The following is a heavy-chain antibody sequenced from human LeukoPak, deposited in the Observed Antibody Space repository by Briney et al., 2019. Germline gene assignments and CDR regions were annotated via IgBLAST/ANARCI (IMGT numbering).Heavy chain of an antibody. CDR3: ARRLDFWSGYYFLN. J-gene: IGHJ4*02. V-gene: IGHV4-39*01. CDR2: IYYSGST. D-gene: IGHD3-3*01. Sequence: PSETLSLTCTVSGGSISSSSYYWGWIRQPPGKGLEWIGSIYYSGSTYYNPSLKSRVTISVDTSKNQFSLKLSSVTAADRAVYYCARRLDFWSGYYFLNWGQGTLVTVSS. CDR1: GGSISSSSYY.